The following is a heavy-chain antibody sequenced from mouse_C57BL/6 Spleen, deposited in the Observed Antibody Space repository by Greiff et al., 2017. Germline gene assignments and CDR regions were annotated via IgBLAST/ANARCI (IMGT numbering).Heavy chain of an antibody. V-gene: IGHV1-15*01. Sequence: QVQLKESGAELVRPGASVTLSCKASGYTFTDYEMHWVKQTPVHGLEWIGAIDPETGGTAYNQKFKGKAILTADKSSSTAYMELRSLTSEDSAVYYCLYGSSHTYAMDYWGQGTSVTVSS. CDR1: GYTFTDYE. J-gene: IGHJ4*01. D-gene: IGHD1-1*01. CDR3: LYGSSHTYAMDY. CDR2: IDPETGGT.